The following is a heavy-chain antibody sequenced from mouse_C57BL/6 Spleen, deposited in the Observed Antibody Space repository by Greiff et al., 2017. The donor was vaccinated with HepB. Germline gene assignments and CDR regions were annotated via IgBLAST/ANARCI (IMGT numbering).Heavy chain of an antibody. CDR1: GYTFTSYG. CDR2: IYPRSGNT. V-gene: IGHV1-81*01. CDR3: ARLGDYFDY. J-gene: IGHJ2*01. Sequence: VQLQQSGAELARPGASVKLSCKASGYTFTSYGISWVKQRPGQGLEWIGEIYPRSGNTYYNEKFKGKATRTADKSSSTAYMELRSLTSEDSAVFSCARLGDYFDYWGQCTTLTVAS.